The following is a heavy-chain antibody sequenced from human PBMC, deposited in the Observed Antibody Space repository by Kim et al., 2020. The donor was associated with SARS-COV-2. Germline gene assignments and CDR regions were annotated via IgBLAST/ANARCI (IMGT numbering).Heavy chain of an antibody. CDR3: AREVTSPAAAAFRAFDY. J-gene: IGHJ4*02. Sequence: KGRFTTSRDNSKNTLYLQMNSLRAEDTAVYYCAREVTSPAAAAFRAFDYWGQGTLVTVSS. V-gene: IGHV3-53*01. D-gene: IGHD6-13*01.